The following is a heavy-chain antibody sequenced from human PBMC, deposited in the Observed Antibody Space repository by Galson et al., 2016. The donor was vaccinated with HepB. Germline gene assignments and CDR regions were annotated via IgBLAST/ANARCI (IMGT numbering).Heavy chain of an antibody. Sequence: SLRLSCAASGFAFSSHWMHWVRQAPGKGLEWVAVISYDGSSKYYADSVKARFTISKDNSKNTLYLQMSSLRREDTAVYYCAYPLNENGYDYEASDYWGQGTLVTVSS. CDR2: ISYDGSSK. CDR3: AYPLNENGYDYEASDY. J-gene: IGHJ4*02. D-gene: IGHD5-12*01. CDR1: GFAFSSHW. V-gene: IGHV3-30*03.